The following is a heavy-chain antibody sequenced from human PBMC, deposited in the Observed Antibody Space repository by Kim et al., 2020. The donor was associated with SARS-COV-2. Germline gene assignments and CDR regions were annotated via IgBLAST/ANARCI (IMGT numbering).Heavy chain of an antibody. Sequence: SQTLSLTCTVSGGSISSGSYYWSWIRQPAGKGLEWIGRIYTSGSTNYNPSLKSRVTISVDTSKNQFSLKLSSVTAADTAVYYCASSVEPFYGMDVWGQGTTVTVSS. CDR3: ASSVEPFYGMDV. CDR1: GGSISSGSYY. D-gene: IGHD1-26*01. CDR2: IYTSGST. V-gene: IGHV4-61*02. J-gene: IGHJ6*02.